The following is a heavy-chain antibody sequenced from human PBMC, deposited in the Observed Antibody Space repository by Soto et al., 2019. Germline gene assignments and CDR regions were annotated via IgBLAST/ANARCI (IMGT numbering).Heavy chain of an antibody. CDR3: AVGRYYYDRSGYYAY. V-gene: IGHV3-48*04. D-gene: IGHD3-22*01. CDR1: GFTFSSYS. Sequence: PGGSLRLSCAASGFTFSSYSMNWVRQAPGKGLEWVSYISSSSSTIYYADSVKGRFTISRDNAKNSLYLQMNSLRAEDTAVYYCAVGRYYYDRSGYYAYWGQGTLVTVSS. J-gene: IGHJ4*02. CDR2: ISSSSSTI.